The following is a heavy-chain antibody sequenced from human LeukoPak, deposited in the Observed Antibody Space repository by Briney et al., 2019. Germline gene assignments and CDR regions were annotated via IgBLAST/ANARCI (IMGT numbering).Heavy chain of an antibody. J-gene: IGHJ4*02. CDR1: GYPFHSYW. CDR2: IYPGDSDT. V-gene: IGHV5-51*01. D-gene: IGHD2-15*01. CDR3: ARHTGYCSGSSCYGDF. Sequence: GGSLEISCQGSGYPFHSYWTAWVRQLPGKGLEWMGIIYPGDSDTRYSPSFQGQVTISADKSIRTAYLQWSSLKASDTAMYYCARHTGYCSGSSCYGDFWGQGTLVTVSS.